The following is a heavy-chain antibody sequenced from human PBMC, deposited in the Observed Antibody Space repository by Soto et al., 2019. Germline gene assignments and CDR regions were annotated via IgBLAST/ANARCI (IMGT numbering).Heavy chain of an antibody. CDR3: RVVVAATRRSAFDI. V-gene: IGHV1-69*13. J-gene: IGHJ3*02. CDR1: GGTFSSYA. D-gene: IGHD2-15*01. Sequence: SVKVSCKASGGTFSSYAISWVRQAPGQGLEWVGGIIPIFGTASYAQKFQGRVTITADESTSTAYMELSSLRSEDTAVYYCRVVVAATRRSAFDIWGQGTMVTVSS. CDR2: IIPIFGTA.